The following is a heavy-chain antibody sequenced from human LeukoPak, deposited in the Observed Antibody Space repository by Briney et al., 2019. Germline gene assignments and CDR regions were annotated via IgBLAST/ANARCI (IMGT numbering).Heavy chain of an antibody. CDR3: AKVGYYDSSGYVDY. D-gene: IGHD3-22*01. CDR2: ISGSGGST. CDR1: GFTFSSYV. Sequence: GESLRLSCAASGFTFSSYVMSWVRQAPGKGLEWVSAISGSGGSTYYADSVKGRFTISRDNSKNTLYLQMNSLRAEDTAVYYCAKVGYYDSSGYVDYWGQGTLVTVSS. J-gene: IGHJ4*02. V-gene: IGHV3-23*01.